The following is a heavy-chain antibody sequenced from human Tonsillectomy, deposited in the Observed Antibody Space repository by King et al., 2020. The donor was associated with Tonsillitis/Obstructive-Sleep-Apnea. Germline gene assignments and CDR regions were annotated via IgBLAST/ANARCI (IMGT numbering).Heavy chain of an antibody. CDR2: IYPGDSDT. V-gene: IGHV5-51*01. CDR3: ARPLDTSGYIPPSPDY. D-gene: IGHD3-22*01. CDR1: GYSFTRHW. J-gene: IGHJ4*02. Sequence: QLVQSGAEVKKPGESLKISCKGSGYSFTRHWIGWVRQMPGKGLEWMGVIYPGDSDTRYSPSFQGQVTISADKSISTAYLQWRSLKASDTAMYYCARPLDTSGYIPPSPDYWGQGTPVT.